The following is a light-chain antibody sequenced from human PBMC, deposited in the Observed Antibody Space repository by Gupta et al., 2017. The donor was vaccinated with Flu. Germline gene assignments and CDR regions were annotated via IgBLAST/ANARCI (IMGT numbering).Light chain of an antibody. Sequence: VTISCSGRSSNIGAGYDVHWYQQTAGTAPKLLIFGKNNRPSGVPDRFSAAKSGTSAALAIAGLQAEDEADYYCQSEDVSRDGYGFGAGTRVTVI. CDR1: SSNIGAGYD. CDR2: GKN. CDR3: QSEDVSRDGYG. V-gene: IGLV1-40*01. J-gene: IGLJ1*01.